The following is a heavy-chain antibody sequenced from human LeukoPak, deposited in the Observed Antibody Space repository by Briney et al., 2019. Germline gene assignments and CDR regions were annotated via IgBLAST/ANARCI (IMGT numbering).Heavy chain of an antibody. CDR3: ARDQQQLVRGGFDY. V-gene: IGHV3-21*01. J-gene: IGHJ4*02. Sequence: PGGSLRLSCAASGFTFSSYSMNWVRQAPGKGLEWVSSISSSSSYIYYADSVKGRFTISRDNAKNSLYLQMNSLRAEDTAVYYCARDQQQLVRGGFDYWGQGTLVTVSS. CDR2: ISSSSSYI. CDR1: GFTFSSYS. D-gene: IGHD6-13*01.